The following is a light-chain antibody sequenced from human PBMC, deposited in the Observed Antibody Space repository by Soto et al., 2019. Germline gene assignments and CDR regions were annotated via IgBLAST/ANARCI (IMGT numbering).Light chain of an antibody. J-gene: IGKJ1*01. CDR3: QQGYSTPWT. V-gene: IGKV1-39*01. CDR1: QSVTTY. CDR2: AIS. Sequence: DIQMTQSTSSLSASVGYRVTITCLASQSVTTYLHWYQQKAGEAPKLLIYAISNLQSGVSSRFSGSGSGTDFSLTINTLQPEDFATYYCQQGYSTPWTFGQGTKVDIK.